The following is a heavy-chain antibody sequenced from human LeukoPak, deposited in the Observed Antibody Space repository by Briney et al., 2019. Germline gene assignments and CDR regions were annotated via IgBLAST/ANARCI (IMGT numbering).Heavy chain of an antibody. D-gene: IGHD5-24*01. V-gene: IGHV3-30-3*01. Sequence: GGSLRLSCAASGFTFTTYWMGWVRQAPGKGLEWVAVISYDGSNKYYADSVKGRFTISRDNSKNTLYLQMNSLRAEDTAVYYCARDPQMATMSYIDYWGQGTLVTVSS. CDR2: ISYDGSNK. CDR3: ARDPQMATMSYIDY. CDR1: GFTFTTYW. J-gene: IGHJ4*02.